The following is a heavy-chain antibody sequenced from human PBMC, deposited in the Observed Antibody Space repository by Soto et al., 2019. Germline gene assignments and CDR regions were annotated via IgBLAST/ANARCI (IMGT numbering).Heavy chain of an antibody. CDR3: ARGVAAAGTGYYYYYGMDV. CDR1: GYTFTSYY. Sequence: VASVKVSCKASGYTFTSYYMHWVRQAPGQGLEWMGIINPSGGSTSYAQKFQGRVTMTRDTSTSTVYMELSSLRSEDTAVYYCARGVAAAGTGYYYYYGMDVWGQGTTVTVSS. D-gene: IGHD6-13*01. V-gene: IGHV1-46*01. CDR2: INPSGGST. J-gene: IGHJ6*02.